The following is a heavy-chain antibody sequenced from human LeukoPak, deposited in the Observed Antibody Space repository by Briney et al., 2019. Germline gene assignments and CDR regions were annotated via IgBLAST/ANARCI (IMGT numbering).Heavy chain of an antibody. V-gene: IGHV1-69*04. J-gene: IGHJ6*02. D-gene: IGHD3-10*01. CDR1: GDTFSSYA. CDR2: IMPILDIA. CDR3: ARVYVLPKWDGMDV. Sequence: SVKVSRKASGDTFSSYAISWVRQAPGQGLEWMGRIMPILDIAIYAQKFQGRVTITADKSTITAYMELSSLTSEDTAVYYCARVYVLPKWDGMDVWGQGTTVTVSS.